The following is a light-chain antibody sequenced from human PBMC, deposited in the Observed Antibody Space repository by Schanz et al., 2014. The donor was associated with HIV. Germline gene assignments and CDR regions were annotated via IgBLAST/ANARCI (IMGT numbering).Light chain of an antibody. CDR1: QGIRND. CDR3: QQYDAYPWT. V-gene: IGKV1-6*01. Sequence: AIQMTQSPSSLSASVGDRVTITCRASQGIRNDLGWYQQKPGKAPKLLIYAASSLQSGVPSRFSGSGSGTDFTLTISSLQPDDSATYYCQQYDAYPWTFGQGTKVEIK. CDR2: AAS. J-gene: IGKJ1*01.